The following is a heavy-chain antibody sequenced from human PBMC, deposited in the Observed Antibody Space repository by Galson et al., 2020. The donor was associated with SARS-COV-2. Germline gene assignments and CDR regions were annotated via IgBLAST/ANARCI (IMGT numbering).Heavy chain of an antibody. CDR2: INPNSGGT. D-gene: IGHD1-7*01. CDR3: ARDAELELQFYYYYGMDV. Sequence: ASVKVSCKASGYTFTGYYMHWVRQAPGQGLEWMGWINPNSGGTNYAQKFQGRVTMTRDTSISTAYMELSRLRSDDTAVYYCARDAELELQFYYYYGMDVWGQGTTVTVSS. CDR1: GYTFTGYY. J-gene: IGHJ6*02. V-gene: IGHV1-2*02.